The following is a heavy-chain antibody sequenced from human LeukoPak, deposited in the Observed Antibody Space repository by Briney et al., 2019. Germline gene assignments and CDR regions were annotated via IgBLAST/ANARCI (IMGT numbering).Heavy chain of an antibody. J-gene: IGHJ4*02. D-gene: IGHD2-2*01. Sequence: GGSLTHPCAASGFTFSSYSMNWVRQAPGKGLEWVSSISSSSSYIYYADSVKGRFTISRDNAKNSLYLQMNSLRAEDTAVYYCARVGRGVVPDGGDYWGQGTVVIVSS. V-gene: IGHV3-21*01. CDR3: ARVGRGVVPDGGDY. CDR2: ISSSSSYI. CDR1: GFTFSSYS.